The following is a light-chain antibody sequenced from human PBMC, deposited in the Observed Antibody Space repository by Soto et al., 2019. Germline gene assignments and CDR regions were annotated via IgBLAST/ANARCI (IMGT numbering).Light chain of an antibody. CDR2: GNS. Sequence: QSVLTQPPSVSGAPGQRVTISCTGSRSNIGAGYDVHWYQQLPGTAPKLLIDGNSNRPSGVPDRFSGSKSGTSSSLAITGLQADHEAHYSCQSYDIRRSAVVFPGGTKLTVL. CDR3: QSYDIRRSAVV. J-gene: IGLJ2*01. V-gene: IGLV1-40*01. CDR1: RSNIGAGYD.